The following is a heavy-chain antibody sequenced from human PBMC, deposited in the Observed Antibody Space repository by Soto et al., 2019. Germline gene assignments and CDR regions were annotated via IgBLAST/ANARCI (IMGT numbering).Heavy chain of an antibody. CDR3: ARGVQWDLAPAYCY. D-gene: IGHD2-21*01. Sequence: SVKVSCKASGGTFSSYAISWVRQAPGQGLEWMGGIIPIFGTANYAQKFQGRVTITADESTSTAYMELSSLRSEDTAVYYCARGVQWDLAPAYCYWGQGTLVPVS. J-gene: IGHJ4*02. CDR2: IIPIFGTA. V-gene: IGHV1-69*13. CDR1: GGTFSSYA.